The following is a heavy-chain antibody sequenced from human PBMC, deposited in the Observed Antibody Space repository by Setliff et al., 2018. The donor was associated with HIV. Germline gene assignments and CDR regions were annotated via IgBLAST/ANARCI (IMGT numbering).Heavy chain of an antibody. CDR1: GVSFGSSDYY. CDR2: IYYSGST. Sequence: SSETLSLTCTVSGVSFGSSDYYRAWIRQPPGKGLEWIGHIYYSGSTYYNPSLKTRVTISVDGSKNQFSLKLKSVTAADTAVYYCARWHPPYGFWEEDYWGQGTLVTVSS. D-gene: IGHD3-10*01. V-gene: IGHV4-39*01. J-gene: IGHJ4*02. CDR3: ARWHPPYGFWEEDY.